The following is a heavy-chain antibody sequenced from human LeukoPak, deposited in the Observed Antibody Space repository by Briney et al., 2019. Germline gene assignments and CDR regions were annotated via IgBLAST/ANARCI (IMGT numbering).Heavy chain of an antibody. CDR1: GYTFTGYY. CDR2: INPNSGGT. CDR3: ARDKYYDYVWGSYRPDY. J-gene: IGHJ4*02. Sequence: ASVKVSCXASGYTFTGYYMHWVRQAPGQGLEWMGRINPNSGGTNYAQKFQGRVTMTRDTSISTAYMELSRLRYDDTAVYYCARDKYYDYVWGSYRPDYWGQGTLVTVSS. V-gene: IGHV1-2*06. D-gene: IGHD3-16*02.